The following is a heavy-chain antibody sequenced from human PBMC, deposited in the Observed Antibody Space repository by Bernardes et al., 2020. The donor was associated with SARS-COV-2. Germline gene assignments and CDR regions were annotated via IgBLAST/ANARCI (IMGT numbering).Heavy chain of an antibody. CDR2: YNPADGET. J-gene: IGHJ3*01. D-gene: IGHD3-3*01. CDR1: GSTLCFFS. Sequence: VGWEVSGSTLCFFSIHWVRQNPGKGLEWIGGYNPADGETMFAQNLQGRATMSEDTSTDTAYMELTSLKSEDTATYYCAILVRGGAFDAWGQGTKVTVSS. V-gene: IGHV1-24*01. CDR3: AILVRGGAFDA.